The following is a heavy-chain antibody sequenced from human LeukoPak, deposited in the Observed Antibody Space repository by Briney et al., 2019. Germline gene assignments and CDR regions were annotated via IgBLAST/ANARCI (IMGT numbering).Heavy chain of an antibody. Sequence: GGSLRLSCVASGFTFRDYYMSWIRRAPGKGLEWVSYISSSSSYIDYADSVKGRFTISRDNAKNSLHLQMKSLRAEDTAVYYCARDPPTRQYTNSFSLDYWGQGTLVTVSS. CDR2: ISSSSSYI. CDR3: ARDPPTRQYTNSFSLDY. V-gene: IGHV3-11*05. CDR1: GFTFRDYY. J-gene: IGHJ4*02. D-gene: IGHD6-13*01.